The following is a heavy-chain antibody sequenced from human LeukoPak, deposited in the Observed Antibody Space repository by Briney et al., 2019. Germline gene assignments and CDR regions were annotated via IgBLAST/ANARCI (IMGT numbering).Heavy chain of an antibody. CDR1: GFTFSSYG. V-gene: IGHV3-33*01. D-gene: IGHD5-12*01. Sequence: GGSLRLSCAASGFTFSSYGMHWVRQAPGKGPEWVAVIWYDGSSKYYGDSVKGRFTISRDNSKSTVYLQMNSLRAEDTAVYYCVRDPYEAYWGQGTLVTVSS. CDR2: IWYDGSSK. J-gene: IGHJ4*02. CDR3: VRDPYEAY.